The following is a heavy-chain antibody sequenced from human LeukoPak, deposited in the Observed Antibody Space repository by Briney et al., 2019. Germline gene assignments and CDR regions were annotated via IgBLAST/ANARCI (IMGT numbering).Heavy chain of an antibody. Sequence: GGSLRLSCAASGFTFTTFGIHWVRQAPGKGLEWVSAISPDGKIEYYTDSVKGRFTVSRDNSKNMIYLQMNSLRGEDSAVYFCAKINNDDDYWGQGALVTVSS. D-gene: IGHD1/OR15-1a*01. CDR3: AKINNDDDY. CDR2: ISPDGKIE. CDR1: GFTFTTFG. J-gene: IGHJ4*02. V-gene: IGHV3-30*18.